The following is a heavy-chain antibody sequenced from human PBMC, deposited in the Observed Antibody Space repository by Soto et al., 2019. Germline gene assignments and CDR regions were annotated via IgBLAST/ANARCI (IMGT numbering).Heavy chain of an antibody. J-gene: IGHJ4*02. D-gene: IGHD6-6*01. CDR3: ARQAARNYIDS. V-gene: IGHV3-11*01. CDR2: IDSRGRTL. CDR1: GFTFSDYS. Sequence: GGSLRLYRVASGFTFSDYSMSLIRQAPGKGLEWLTFIDSRGRTLSYADSVRGRFTISRDNAENSVYLQMDSLRADETAVYYCARQAARNYIDSWGQGNSVTVSS.